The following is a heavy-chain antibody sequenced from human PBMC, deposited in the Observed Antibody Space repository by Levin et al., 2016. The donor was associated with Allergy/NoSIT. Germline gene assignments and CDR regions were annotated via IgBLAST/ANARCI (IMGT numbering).Heavy chain of an antibody. Sequence: GESLKISCAASGFTFSTYWMHWVRQTPGKGLVWVSRINSDGSTTSYADSVKGRFTISRDNAKNTLYLQMNSLRAEDTAVYYCASNLDYWGQGTLVTVSS. CDR2: INSDGSTT. V-gene: IGHV3-74*01. D-gene: IGHD1-14*01. CDR1: GFTFSTYW. CDR3: ASNLDY. J-gene: IGHJ4*02.